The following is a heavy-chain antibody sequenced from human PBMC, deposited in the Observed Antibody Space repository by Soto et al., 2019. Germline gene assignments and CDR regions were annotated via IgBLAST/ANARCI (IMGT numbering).Heavy chain of an antibody. D-gene: IGHD3-16*01. V-gene: IGHV4-59*01. Sequence: SSETLSLTCTVSGGSISSYYWSWIRQPPGKGLEWIGYIYYSGSTNYNPSLKSRVTISVDTSKNQFSLKLSSVTAADTAVYYCARDQTFNSPAYWGQGTLVTVS. CDR2: IYYSGST. CDR3: ARDQTFNSPAY. J-gene: IGHJ4*02. CDR1: GGSISSYY.